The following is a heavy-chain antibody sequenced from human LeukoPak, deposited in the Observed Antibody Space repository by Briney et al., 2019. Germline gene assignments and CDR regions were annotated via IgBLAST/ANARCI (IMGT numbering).Heavy chain of an antibody. J-gene: IGHJ4*02. CDR2: INEDGSEK. V-gene: IGHV3-7*03. CDR1: GFTFGTYW. Sequence: GGSLRLSCVGSGFTFGTYWMTWVRQAPGKGLEWVANINEDGSEKHYVGSVEGRFTISRDNVKNSVYLQMSSLRAEDMAVYYCARDLPDYWGQGTLVTVSS. CDR3: ARDLPDY.